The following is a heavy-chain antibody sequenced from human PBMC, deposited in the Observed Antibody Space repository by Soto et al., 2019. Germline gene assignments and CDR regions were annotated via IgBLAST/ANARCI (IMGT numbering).Heavy chain of an antibody. J-gene: IGHJ4*02. V-gene: IGHV2-5*02. CDR1: GFSLSISGVG. Sequence: SGPTLVNPTQTLTLTCTFSGFSLSISGVGVGWIRQPPGKALEWLALIYWDDDERYNPSLKSRLTVTKDTSKNQVVLTMTNMDPVDTATYYCAHLYNDFWSGYYESSFDYWGQGTLVTAPQ. CDR2: IYWDDDE. CDR3: AHLYNDFWSGYYESSFDY. D-gene: IGHD3-3*01.